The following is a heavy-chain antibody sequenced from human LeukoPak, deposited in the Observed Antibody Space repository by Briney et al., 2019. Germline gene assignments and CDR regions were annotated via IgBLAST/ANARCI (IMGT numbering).Heavy chain of an antibody. CDR1: GDSISSGSYY. CDR2: IYTSGST. V-gene: IGHV4-61*02. CDR3: ARAMGLDAFDI. J-gene: IGHJ3*02. Sequence: SETLSLTCTVSGDSISSGSYYWSWIRQPAGKGLEWIGRIYTSGSTNYNPSLKSRVTISVDTSKNQFSLKLSSVTAADTAVYYCARAMGLDAFDIWGQGTMVTVSS. D-gene: IGHD3-16*01.